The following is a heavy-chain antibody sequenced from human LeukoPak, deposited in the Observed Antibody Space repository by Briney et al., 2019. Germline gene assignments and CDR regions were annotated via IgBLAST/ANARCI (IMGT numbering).Heavy chain of an antibody. CDR1: GYTFTGYY. CDR2: INPNSGGT. Sequence: ASVKVSCKASGYTFTGYYMHWVRQAPGQGLEWMGWINPNSGGTNYAQKFQGRVTMTRDTSISTAYMELSRLRSDDTAVYYCARSGYYYDSSGYFGGFTNAEYFQHWGQGTLVTVSS. V-gene: IGHV1-2*02. J-gene: IGHJ1*01. D-gene: IGHD3-22*01. CDR3: ARSGYYYDSSGYFGGFTNAEYFQH.